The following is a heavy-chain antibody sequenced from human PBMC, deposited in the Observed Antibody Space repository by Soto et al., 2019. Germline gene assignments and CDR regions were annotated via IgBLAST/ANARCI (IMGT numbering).Heavy chain of an antibody. V-gene: IGHV3-43*01. Sequence: EVQLVESGGVVVQPGGSLRLSCAPSGFTFDDYTMQWVRHAPGKGLEWISLISWDGGDTYYADSVKGRFIISRDSSENSLYLQMNSLRTEDTALYYCAKGKYYFDYWGQGTLVTVSS. J-gene: IGHJ4*02. CDR2: ISWDGGDT. CDR1: GFTFDDYT. CDR3: AKGKYYFDY.